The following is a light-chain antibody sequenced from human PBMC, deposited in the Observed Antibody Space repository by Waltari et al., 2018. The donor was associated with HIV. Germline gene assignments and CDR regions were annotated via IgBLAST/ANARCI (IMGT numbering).Light chain of an antibody. V-gene: IGLV7-46*01. CDR3: LLSYSGTRV. J-gene: IGLJ3*02. CDR1: TGSVTSGPY. CDR2: DTN. Sequence: QAVVTQEPSLTVSPGGTVTLTCGSSTGSVTSGPYPDGFQQKPAQPPRTLIYDTNTKHSWTPARFSGSLLGGKAALTLSGAQPEDEAEYYCLLSYSGTRVFGGGTKLTVL.